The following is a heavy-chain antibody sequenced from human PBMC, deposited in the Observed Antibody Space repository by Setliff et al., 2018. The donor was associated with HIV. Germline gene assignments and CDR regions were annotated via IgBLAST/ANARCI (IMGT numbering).Heavy chain of an antibody. CDR2: INPSDGTT. Sequence: ASVKVSCKASGYAFTSCFMHWVRQAPGQGLEYMGIINPSDGTTDYTQKFQDRVTMTSDTSTSTVYMELRSLRSEDTAIYYCVKEYHTEVTDTRVANYFDYWGQGTLVTVSS. V-gene: IGHV1-46*01. J-gene: IGHJ4*02. CDR1: GYAFTSCF. CDR3: VKEYHTEVTDTRVANYFDY. D-gene: IGHD4-4*01.